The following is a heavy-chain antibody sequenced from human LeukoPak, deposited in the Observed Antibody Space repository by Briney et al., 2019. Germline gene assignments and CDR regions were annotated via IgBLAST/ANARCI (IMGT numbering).Heavy chain of an antibody. D-gene: IGHD5-18*01. Sequence: GGSLRLSCAASGFSFSNYGMHWVRQAPGKGLEWVAVIWYNGNNKYYADSLKGRFTISRDNSKNTLYLQMNSLRAEDTALYYCARDGVKYSYGYSSYYYYYMDVWGKGTTVTVSS. J-gene: IGHJ6*03. CDR2: IWYNGNNK. CDR3: ARDGVKYSYGYSSYYYYYMDV. V-gene: IGHV3-33*01. CDR1: GFSFSNYG.